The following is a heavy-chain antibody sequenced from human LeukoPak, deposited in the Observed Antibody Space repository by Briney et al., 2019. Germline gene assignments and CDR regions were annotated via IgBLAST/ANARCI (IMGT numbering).Heavy chain of an antibody. J-gene: IGHJ1*01. D-gene: IGHD6-19*01. CDR2: IYYSGST. V-gene: IGHV4-59*12. CDR1: GGSISSYY. CDR3: ARDDSSGWSGVYFQH. Sequence: PSETLSLTCTVSGGSISSYYWSWIRQPPGKGLEWIGYIYYSGSTNYNPSLKSRVTISVDTSKNQFSLKLSSVTAADTAVYYCARDDSSGWSGVYFQHWGQGTLVTVSS.